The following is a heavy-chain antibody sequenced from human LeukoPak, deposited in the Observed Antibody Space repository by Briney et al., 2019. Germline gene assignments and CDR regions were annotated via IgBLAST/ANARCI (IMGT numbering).Heavy chain of an antibody. CDR2: IWYDGSNK. Sequence: GGSLRLSCAASGFTFSSYGMHWVRQAPGKGLEWVAVIWYDGSNKYYADSVKGRFTISRDNSKNTLYLQMNSLRAEDTAVYYCARQRGQQLDYYYYGMDVWGKGTTVTVSS. D-gene: IGHD6-13*01. CDR1: GFTFSSYG. V-gene: IGHV3-33*01. CDR3: ARQRGQQLDYYYYGMDV. J-gene: IGHJ6*04.